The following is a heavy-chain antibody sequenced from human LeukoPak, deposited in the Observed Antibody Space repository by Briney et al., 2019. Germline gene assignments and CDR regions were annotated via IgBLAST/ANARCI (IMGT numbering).Heavy chain of an antibody. Sequence: ASVKVSCKASGYTFTSYGISWVRQAPGQGLEWMGWISAYNGNTNYAQKLQGRVTMTTDTSTSTVYTELSSLRSEDTAVYYCARKTSAFGFDPWGQGTLVTVSS. V-gene: IGHV1-18*01. CDR2: ISAYNGNT. J-gene: IGHJ5*02. D-gene: IGHD2-2*01. CDR1: GYTFTSYG. CDR3: ARKTSAFGFDP.